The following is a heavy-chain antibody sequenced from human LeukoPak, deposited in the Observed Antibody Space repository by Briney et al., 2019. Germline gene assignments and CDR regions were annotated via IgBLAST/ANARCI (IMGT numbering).Heavy chain of an antibody. CDR2: ISEDGSKK. Sequence: GGSLRLSCAASGFTFSSYAMSWVRQAPGKGLEWVAVISEDGSKKYYEDSVKGRFTISRDSSKNPLDLQMNSLRAEDTVVYYCARDRGRYYMDVWGKGTTVTISS. CDR1: GFTFSSYA. V-gene: IGHV3-30*03. CDR3: ARDRGRYYMDV. D-gene: IGHD6-25*01. J-gene: IGHJ6*03.